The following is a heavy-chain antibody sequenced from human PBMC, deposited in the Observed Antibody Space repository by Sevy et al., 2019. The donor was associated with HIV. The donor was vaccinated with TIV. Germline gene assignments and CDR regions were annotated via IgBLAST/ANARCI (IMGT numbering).Heavy chain of an antibody. V-gene: IGHV3-30*18. CDR3: AKSMDTVTTLDY. Sequence: GGSLRLSCAASIFTFSLYGMHWVRQAPGKGLEWVALISKDGSNKYYADSVKGRFTVSRDNSNNTLYLQLDSLGPEDTAMYYCAKSMDTVTTLDYWGPGTLVTVS. CDR2: ISKDGSNK. CDR1: IFTFSLYG. J-gene: IGHJ4*02. D-gene: IGHD4-17*01.